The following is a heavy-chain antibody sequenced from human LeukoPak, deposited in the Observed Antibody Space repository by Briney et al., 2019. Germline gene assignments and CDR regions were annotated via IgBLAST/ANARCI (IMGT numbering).Heavy chain of an antibody. J-gene: IGHJ4*02. V-gene: IGHV1-2*02. CDR1: GYTFTDYY. CDR3: ATSHGGGGWAYFDY. CDR2: INPNSGGT. D-gene: IGHD3-16*01. Sequence: ASVKVSCKASGYTFTDYYMRWVRQAPGQGLEWMGWINPNSGGTNYAQKFQGRVTMTRDTSISTAYMELSRLRSDDTAVYYCATSHGGGGWAYFDYWGQGTLVTVSS.